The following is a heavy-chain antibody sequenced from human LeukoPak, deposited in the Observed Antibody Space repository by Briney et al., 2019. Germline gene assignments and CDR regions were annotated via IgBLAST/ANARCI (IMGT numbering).Heavy chain of an antibody. CDR2: ISGSGGST. J-gene: IGHJ5*02. Sequence: PGGSLRLSCAASGFIFSSYAMSWVRQAPGKGLEWVSVISGSGGSTYYEDSVKGRFTISRDNSKNTVYLQMNSLRVEGTAVYYCAKDRNYYGSGSSNWFDPWGQGTLVTVSS. CDR1: GFIFSSYA. V-gene: IGHV3-23*01. CDR3: AKDRNYYGSGSSNWFDP. D-gene: IGHD3-10*01.